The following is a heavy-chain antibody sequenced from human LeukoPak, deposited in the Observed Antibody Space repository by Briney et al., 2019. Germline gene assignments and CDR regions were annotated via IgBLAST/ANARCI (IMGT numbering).Heavy chain of an antibody. CDR1: GGSISSGSYY. D-gene: IGHD6-13*01. CDR2: IYTSGST. CDR3: ARESGGSSWSRQTYNWFDP. Sequence: PSETLSLTCTVSGGSISSGSYYWSWIRQPAGKGLEWIGRIYTSGSTNYNPSLKSRVTISVDTSKNQFSLKLSSVTAADTAVYYCARESGGSSWSRQTYNWFDPWGQGTLVTVSS. J-gene: IGHJ5*02. V-gene: IGHV4-61*02.